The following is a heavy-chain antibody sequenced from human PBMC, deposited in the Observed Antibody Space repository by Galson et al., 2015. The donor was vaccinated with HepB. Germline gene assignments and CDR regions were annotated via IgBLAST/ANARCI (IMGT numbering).Heavy chain of an antibody. D-gene: IGHD1-26*01. V-gene: IGHV3-15*07. J-gene: IGHJ3*02. CDR2: IKSKTDGGTT. Sequence: SLRLSCAASGFTFSNAWMNWVRQAPGKGLEWVGRIKSKTDGGTTDYAAPVKGRFTISRDDSKNTLYLQMNSLKTEDTAVYYCTTALKWELHCAFDIWGQGTMVTVSS. CDR1: GFTFSNAW. CDR3: TTALKWELHCAFDI.